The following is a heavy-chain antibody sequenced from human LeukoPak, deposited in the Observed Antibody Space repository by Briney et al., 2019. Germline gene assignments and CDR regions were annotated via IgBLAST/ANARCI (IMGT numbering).Heavy chain of an antibody. CDR3: ARGRRITMVRGAKDAYYYYGMDV. CDR1: GGSISSGGYY. J-gene: IGHJ6*02. D-gene: IGHD3-10*01. CDR2: IYYSGST. Sequence: SETLSLTCTVSGGSISSGGYYWSWIRQHPGKGLEWIGYIYYSGSTYYNPSLKSRVTISVDTSKNQFSLKLSSVTAADTAVYYCARGRRITMVRGAKDAYYYYGMDVWGQGTTVTVSS. V-gene: IGHV4-31*03.